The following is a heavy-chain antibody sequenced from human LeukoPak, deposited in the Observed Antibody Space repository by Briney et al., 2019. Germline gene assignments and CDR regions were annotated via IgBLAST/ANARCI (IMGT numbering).Heavy chain of an antibody. D-gene: IGHD6-19*01. CDR1: GFTFDDYS. J-gene: IGHJ4*02. Sequence: GGSLRLSCAASGFTFDDYSIHWVRQVPGKGLEWVSLIVGDGGSAYYADSVKGRFTISRDNSKNSLYLQKNSLRADDTALYYCAKEGPTAVAGYFDYWGRGTLVTVSS. CDR3: AKEGPTAVAGYFDY. V-gene: IGHV3-43*02. CDR2: IVGDGGSA.